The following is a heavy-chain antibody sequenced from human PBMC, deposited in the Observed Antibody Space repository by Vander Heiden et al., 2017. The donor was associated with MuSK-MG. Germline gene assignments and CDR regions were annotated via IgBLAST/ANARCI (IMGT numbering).Heavy chain of an antibody. Sequence: QVQLVESGGGVVQPGRSLRLSCAASGFTFSRYGMHWVRQAPGKGLEWVAAISFDGRNKDYADSVKGRFTISRDNSRNTVSLQMNGLRGEDAAVYYCARMALLRFVVVYGMDVWGQGTTVTVSS. CDR2: ISFDGRNK. CDR1: GFTFSRYG. V-gene: IGHV3-30*03. CDR3: ARMALLRFVVVYGMDV. D-gene: IGHD2-21*01. J-gene: IGHJ6*02.